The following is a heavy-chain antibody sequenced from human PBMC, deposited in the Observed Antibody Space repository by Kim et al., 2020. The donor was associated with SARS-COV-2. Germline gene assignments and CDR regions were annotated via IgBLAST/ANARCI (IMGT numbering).Heavy chain of an antibody. CDR3: ARVIYTYYYDSSGYTGWDY. D-gene: IGHD3-22*01. J-gene: IGHJ4*02. Sequence: GGSLRLSCAASGFTFSSYAMSWVRQAPGKGLEWVSAISGSGGSTYYADSVKGRFTISRDNSKNTLYLQMNSLRAEDTAVYYCARVIYTYYYDSSGYTGWDYWGQGTRVTVSS. V-gene: IGHV3-23*01. CDR2: ISGSGGST. CDR1: GFTFSSYA.